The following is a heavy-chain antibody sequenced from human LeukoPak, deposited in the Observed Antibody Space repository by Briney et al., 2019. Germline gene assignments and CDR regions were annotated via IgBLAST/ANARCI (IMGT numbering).Heavy chain of an antibody. V-gene: IGHV3-11*01. D-gene: IGHD2-15*01. CDR1: GFTFSDYY. J-gene: IGHJ4*02. Sequence: GGSLRLSCAASGFTFSDYYMNWIRQAPGKGLEWVSYISGSETTILYADSVKGRFTISRDSSKNTLFLQMNRLRPEDAAVYYCAKAPVTTCRGAFCYPFDYWGLGTLVTVSS. CDR2: ISGSETTI. CDR3: AKAPVTTCRGAFCYPFDY.